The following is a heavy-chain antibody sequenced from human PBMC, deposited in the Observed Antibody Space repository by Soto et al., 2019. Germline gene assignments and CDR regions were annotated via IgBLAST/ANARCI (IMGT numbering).Heavy chain of an antibody. V-gene: IGHV3-7*01. CDR1: GFTFSSSW. Sequence: GGSLRLSCATSGFTFSSSWMSWVRQAPGKGLEWVANVNQAGSAKYYVDSVKGRFTISRDNPESSLYLQMNSLRAQDTALYYCARVDSFDSGWFPSWGHGTLGTVSS. J-gene: IGHJ5*01. D-gene: IGHD6-19*01. CDR2: VNQAGSAK. CDR3: ARVDSFDSGWFPS.